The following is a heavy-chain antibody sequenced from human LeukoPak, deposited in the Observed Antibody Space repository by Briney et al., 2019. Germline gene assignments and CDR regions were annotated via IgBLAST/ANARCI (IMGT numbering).Heavy chain of an antibody. Sequence: ASVKVSCKASGYTFTSYGISWVRQAPGQGLEWMGWISAYNGNTNYAQKLQGRVTMTTDTSTSTAYMELRSLRSEDTAVYYCARAPSGSYYEAFDIWGQGTMVTVSS. V-gene: IGHV1-18*01. CDR2: ISAYNGNT. CDR3: ARAPSGSYYEAFDI. D-gene: IGHD1-26*01. CDR1: GYTFTSYG. J-gene: IGHJ3*02.